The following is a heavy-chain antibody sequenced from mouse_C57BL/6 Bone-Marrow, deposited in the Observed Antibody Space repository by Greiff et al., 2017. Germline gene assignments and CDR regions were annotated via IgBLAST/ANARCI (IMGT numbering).Heavy chain of an antibody. CDR1: GYAFSSSW. J-gene: IGHJ2*01. CDR2: IYPGDGDT. Sequence: VQLQQSGPELVKPGASVKISCKASGYAFSSSWMNWVKQRPGKGLEWIGRIYPGDGDTKYNGKFKGKATLTADKSSSTAYMQLSSLTSEDSAVYFCAICYGSSGGDFWGQGTTLTVSS. CDR3: AICYGSSGGDF. D-gene: IGHD1-1*01. V-gene: IGHV1-82*01.